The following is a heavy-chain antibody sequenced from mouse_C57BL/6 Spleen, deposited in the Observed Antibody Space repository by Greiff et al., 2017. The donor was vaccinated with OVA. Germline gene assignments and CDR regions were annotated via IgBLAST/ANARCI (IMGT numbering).Heavy chain of an antibody. Sequence: VQLKQSGPELVKPGASVKIPCKASGYTFTDYNMDWVKQSHGKSLEWIGDINPNNGGTIYNQKFKGKATLTVDKSSSTAYMELRSLTSEDTAVYYCARKDWLTGTYFDYWGQGTTLTVSS. CDR1: GYTFTDYN. J-gene: IGHJ2*01. CDR2: INPNNGGT. D-gene: IGHD4-1*01. CDR3: ARKDWLTGTYFDY. V-gene: IGHV1-18*01.